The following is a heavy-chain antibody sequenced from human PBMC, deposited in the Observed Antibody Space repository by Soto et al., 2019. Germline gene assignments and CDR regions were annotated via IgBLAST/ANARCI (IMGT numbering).Heavy chain of an antibody. CDR1: GGTFSSYA. Sequence: SVKVSCKASGGTFSSYAISWVRQAPGQGLEWMGGIIPIFGTANYAQKFQGRVTITADESTSTAYMELSSLRSEDTAVYYCARARSHLYYDFWSGPSGFDYWGQGTLVTVSS. D-gene: IGHD3-3*01. V-gene: IGHV1-69*13. J-gene: IGHJ4*02. CDR3: ARARSHLYYDFWSGPSGFDY. CDR2: IIPIFGTA.